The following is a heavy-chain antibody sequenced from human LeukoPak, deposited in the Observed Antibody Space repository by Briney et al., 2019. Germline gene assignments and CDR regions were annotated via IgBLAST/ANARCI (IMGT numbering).Heavy chain of an antibody. J-gene: IGHJ4*02. CDR2: ISGGGGSA. Sequence: GGSLRLSCAASGFTFSSYAMSWVRQAPGKGLEWVSTISGGGGSAYYADSVKGRFTISRDNSKNTLYLQMHSLRADDTAVYYCAKALGYCSSTNCDYYFDYWGQGTLVTVSS. CDR3: AKALGYCSSTNCDYYFDY. V-gene: IGHV3-23*01. CDR1: GFTFSSYA. D-gene: IGHD2-2*01.